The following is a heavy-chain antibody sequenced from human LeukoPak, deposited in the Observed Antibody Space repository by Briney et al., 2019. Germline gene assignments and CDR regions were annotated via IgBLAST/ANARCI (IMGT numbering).Heavy chain of an antibody. CDR2: INPNSGGT. CDR3: ARATYYYGSGGYYYGMDV. D-gene: IGHD3-10*01. V-gene: IGHV1-2*02. Sequence: GASVKVSCKASGYTFTGYYMHWVRQAPGQGLEWMGWINPNSGGTNYAQKFQGRVTMTRDTSISTAYMELSSLRSEDTAVYYCARATYYYGSGGYYYGMDVWGQGTTVTVSS. CDR1: GYTFTGYY. J-gene: IGHJ6*02.